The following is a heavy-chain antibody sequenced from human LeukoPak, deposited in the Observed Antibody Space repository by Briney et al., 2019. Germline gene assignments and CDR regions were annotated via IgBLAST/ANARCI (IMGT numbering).Heavy chain of an antibody. D-gene: IGHD2-15*01. CDR1: DDSITIYY. V-gene: IGHV4-59*12. J-gene: IGHJ5*02. Sequence: PSETLSLTCTVSDDSITIYYWSWIRQPPGKGLEWIGYIDHTGITNYNPSLNSRVTISRDTSKNHFSLELSSVTAADTAVYYCARDRKDIVVVVAATRFDPWGQGTLVTVSS. CDR3: ARDRKDIVVVVAATRFDP. CDR2: IDHTGIT.